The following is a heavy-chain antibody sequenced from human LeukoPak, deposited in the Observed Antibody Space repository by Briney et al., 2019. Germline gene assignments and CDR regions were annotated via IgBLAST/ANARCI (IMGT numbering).Heavy chain of an antibody. D-gene: IGHD6-19*01. CDR2: ISGSGGST. CDR1: GFTFSSYG. CDR3: AKHYIAVAGIDYYYYMDV. Sequence: QSGGSLRLSCAASGFTFSSYGMSWVRQAPGKGLEWVSAISGSGGSTYYADSVKGRFTISRDNSKNTLYLQMNSLRAEDTAVYYCAKHYIAVAGIDYYYYMDVWGKGTTVTISS. V-gene: IGHV3-23*01. J-gene: IGHJ6*03.